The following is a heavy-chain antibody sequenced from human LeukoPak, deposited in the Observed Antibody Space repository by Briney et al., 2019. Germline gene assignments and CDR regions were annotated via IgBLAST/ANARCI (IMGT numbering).Heavy chain of an antibody. J-gene: IGHJ4*02. CDR1: GFTFSSYW. V-gene: IGHV3-74*01. Sequence: GGSLRLSCAASGFTFSSYWMHWVHQAPGKGLVWVSRINSDGSSTSYADSVKGRFTISRDNAKNALYLQMNSLRAEDTAVYYCARDPSSYYYDSSGYYWGQGTLVTVSS. CDR2: INSDGSST. D-gene: IGHD3-22*01. CDR3: ARDPSSYYYDSSGYY.